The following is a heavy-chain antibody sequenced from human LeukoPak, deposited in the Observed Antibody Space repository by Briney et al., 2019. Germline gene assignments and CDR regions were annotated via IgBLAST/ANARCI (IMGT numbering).Heavy chain of an antibody. CDR3: ARVATDFDYYYYYMDV. CDR1: GFTVSSNY. J-gene: IGHJ6*03. Sequence: PGGSLRLSCAASGFTVSSNYMSWVRQAPGKGLEWVSVIYSGGSTYYADSVKGRFTISRDISKNTLYLQMNSLRAEDTAVYYCARVATDFDYYYYYMDVWGKGTTVTVSS. CDR2: IYSGGST. V-gene: IGHV3-53*01.